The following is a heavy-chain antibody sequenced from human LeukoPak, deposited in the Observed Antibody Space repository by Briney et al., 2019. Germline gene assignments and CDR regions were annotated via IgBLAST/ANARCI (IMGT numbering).Heavy chain of an antibody. J-gene: IGHJ4*02. CDR1: GFTFGDYV. V-gene: IGHV3-49*03. Sequence: GGSLRLSCTASGFTFGDYVMSWFRQAPGKGLEWVDFIRSKAYGGTTEYAASVKGRFTISRDDSKSIAYLQMNSLKIEDTAVYYCSRNSHWAAAGIADYWGQGTLVTVSS. D-gene: IGHD6-13*01. CDR2: IRSKAYGGTT. CDR3: SRNSHWAAAGIADY.